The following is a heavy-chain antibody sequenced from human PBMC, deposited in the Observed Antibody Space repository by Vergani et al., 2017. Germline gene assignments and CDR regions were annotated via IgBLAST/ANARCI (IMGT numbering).Heavy chain of an antibody. V-gene: IGHV4-61*02. CDR1: GGSISSGSYY. CDR2: IYTSGST. J-gene: IGHJ4*02. CDR3: ASPEYSSLKFNDY. Sequence: QVQLQESGPGLVKPSQTLSLTCTVSGGSISSGSYYWSWIRQPAGKGLEWIGRIYTSGSTNYNPSLKSRVTISVDTSKNQFSLKLSSVTAEDTAVYYCASPEYSSLKFNDYWGQGTLVTVSS. D-gene: IGHD6-6*01.